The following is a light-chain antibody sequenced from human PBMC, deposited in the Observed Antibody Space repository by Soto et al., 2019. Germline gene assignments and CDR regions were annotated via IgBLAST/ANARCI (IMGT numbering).Light chain of an antibody. J-gene: IGKJ4*01. CDR3: QQLNSYPLT. Sequence: DIPLTQSPSFLSASVGDRVIITCRASQGISSYLGWYQQKPGQAPTLLIYAASTLQSGVPSRFSGSGSGTEFTLTISSLQPEDFASYFCQQLNSYPLTFGGGTKVEIK. CDR2: AAS. CDR1: QGISSY. V-gene: IGKV1-9*01.